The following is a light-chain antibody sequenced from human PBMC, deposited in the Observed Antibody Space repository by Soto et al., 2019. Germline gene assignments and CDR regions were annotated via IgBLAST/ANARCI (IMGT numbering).Light chain of an antibody. CDR2: LNN. CDR1: SSNIGNNY. V-gene: IGLV1-44*01. J-gene: IGLJ3*02. Sequence: QLVLTQPPSVSATPGQKVTISCSGSSSNIGNNYVSWYQQFPGAAPKLLIYLNNQRPSGVPDRFSGSKSGTSASLAISGLQSEDEADYYCAAWDDSLKGWVFGGGTKLTVL. CDR3: AAWDDSLKGWV.